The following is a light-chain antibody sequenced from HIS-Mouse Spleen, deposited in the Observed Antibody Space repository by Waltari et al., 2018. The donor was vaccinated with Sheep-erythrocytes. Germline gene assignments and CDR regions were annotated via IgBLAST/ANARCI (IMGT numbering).Light chain of an antibody. Sequence: SALTQPASVSGSLGRSITISCPGTSLDVGGYNNVLGYKQHPGKAPKLMIYDVSNRPSGVSNRFSGSKSGNTASLTISGLQAEDEADYYCSSYTSSSTSWVFGGGTKLTVL. CDR1: SLDVGGYNN. CDR2: DVS. CDR3: SSYTSSSTSWV. J-gene: IGLJ3*02. V-gene: IGLV2-14*03.